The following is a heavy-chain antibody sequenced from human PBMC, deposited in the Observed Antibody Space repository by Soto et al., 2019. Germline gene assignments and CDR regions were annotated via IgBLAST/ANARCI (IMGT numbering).Heavy chain of an antibody. CDR2: IYYSGST. V-gene: IGHV4-59*01. J-gene: IGHJ4*02. Sequence: SETLSLTCTVSGGSISGYYWSWIRQPPGKGLEWIGYIYYSGSTNYNPSLKSRVTISVDTSKSQFSLKLSSLTAADTAVYYCARRGQNSNLKYRHLGYWGQGTLVTVSS. CDR3: ARRGQNSNLKYRHLGY. D-gene: IGHD3-16*01. CDR1: GGSISGYY.